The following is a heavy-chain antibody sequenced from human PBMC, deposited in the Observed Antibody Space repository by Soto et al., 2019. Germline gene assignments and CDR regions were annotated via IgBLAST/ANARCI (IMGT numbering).Heavy chain of an antibody. J-gene: IGHJ4*02. CDR1: GFTFSSYG. CDR3: ARVQTGKGSLDY. Sequence: GGSLRLSCAASGFTFSSYGMHWVRQAPGKGLEGVSVIWYDGSNKDYADSVKGRFTISRDNSKNTLYLQMNSLRAEDTAVYYCARVQTGKGSLDYWGQGTLVTVSS. CDR2: IWYDGSNK. D-gene: IGHD1-1*01. V-gene: IGHV3-33*01.